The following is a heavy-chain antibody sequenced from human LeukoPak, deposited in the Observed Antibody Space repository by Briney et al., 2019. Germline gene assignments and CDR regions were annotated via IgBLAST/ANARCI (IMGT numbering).Heavy chain of an antibody. J-gene: IGHJ4*02. D-gene: IGHD2-21*02. V-gene: IGHV2-5*02. Sequence: SGPTLLKPPQTLTLTCTFSGFSLSTSGVGVGWIRQPPGKALERLALIYWDDDKRYSPSLKSRLTITKDTSKNQVVLTMTNMDPVDTATYYCAHSAYCGGDCYPPHFDYWGQGTLVTVSS. CDR3: AHSAYCGGDCYPPHFDY. CDR1: GFSLSTSGVG. CDR2: IYWDDDK.